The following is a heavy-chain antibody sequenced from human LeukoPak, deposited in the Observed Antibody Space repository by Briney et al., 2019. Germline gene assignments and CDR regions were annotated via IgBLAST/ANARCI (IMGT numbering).Heavy chain of an antibody. CDR1: GGSISSSNW. CDR3: ARRYSSGWYLDY. J-gene: IGHJ4*02. CDR2: IYHSGNT. D-gene: IGHD6-19*01. V-gene: IGHV4-4*02. Sequence: PSETLSLTCAVSGGSISSSNWWGWVRQPPGKGLEWIGEIYHSGNTKYNPSLESRVTISVDKSKNQFSLRLTSVTAADTAAYYCARRYSSGWYLDYWGQGTLVTVSS.